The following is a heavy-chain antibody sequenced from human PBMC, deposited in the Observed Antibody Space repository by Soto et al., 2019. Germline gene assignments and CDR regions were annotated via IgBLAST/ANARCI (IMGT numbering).Heavy chain of an antibody. CDR1: GFPFSSYG. D-gene: IGHD3-10*01. CDR3: AKSWFGEPQYFQH. CDR2: IGGGGGTT. Sequence: GGSLRLSCAASGFPFSSYGMHWVRQAPGKGQEWVSVIGGGGGTTNYADSVKGRFFISRDNSKNTLYLQMNSLRAEDSAVYYCAKSWFGEPQYFQHWGQGTLVTVS. J-gene: IGHJ1*01. V-gene: IGHV3-23*01.